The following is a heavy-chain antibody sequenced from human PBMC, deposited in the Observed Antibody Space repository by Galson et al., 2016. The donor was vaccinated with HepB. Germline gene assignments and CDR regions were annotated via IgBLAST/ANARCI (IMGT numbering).Heavy chain of an antibody. CDR3: ARGNSIINYFYYNMDV. Sequence: SVKVSCKASGGTFTKFAISWVRQAPGQGLEWMGGIIPIFGTANYGRKFQGRLILSADESTGTAYMELNSLRSEDSAVYFCARGNSIINYFYYNMDVWGQGTTVTVSS. J-gene: IGHJ6*02. D-gene: IGHD2-21*01. CDR2: IIPIFGTA. CDR1: GGTFTKFA. V-gene: IGHV1-69*13.